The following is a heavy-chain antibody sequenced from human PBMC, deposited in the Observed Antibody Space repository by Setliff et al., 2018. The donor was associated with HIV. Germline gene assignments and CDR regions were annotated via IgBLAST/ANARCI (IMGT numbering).Heavy chain of an antibody. J-gene: IGHJ6*03. CDR2: VYQSGST. CDR3: ARHRDPPGTSWIFYYYYMDL. Sequence: LSLTCTVSGGSISSHYWSWIRQPPGKRLEWLGSVYQSGSTSYNPSLSSRLTISVDTSKNQVSLRPSSVTAADTGVYYCARHRDPPGTSWIFYYYYMDLWGGGTTVTVSS. D-gene: IGHD2-2*01. V-gene: IGHV4-59*04. CDR1: GGSISSHY.